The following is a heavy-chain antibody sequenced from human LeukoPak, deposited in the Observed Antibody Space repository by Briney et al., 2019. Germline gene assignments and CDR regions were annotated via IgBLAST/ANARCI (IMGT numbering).Heavy chain of an antibody. V-gene: IGHV3-23*01. CDR3: AKDDDWGRYKH. CDR2: ISPSGDIT. J-gene: IGHJ1*01. D-gene: IGHD3-16*01. Sequence: GGSLRLSCAGSGFSFSSHGMNWVRQAPGRGLEWVSGISPSGDITYYTDSVRSRFTISRDNFKNTLSLQVNSLRAEDTAMYYCAKDDDWGRYKHWGQGTLVTVSS. CDR1: GFSFSSHG.